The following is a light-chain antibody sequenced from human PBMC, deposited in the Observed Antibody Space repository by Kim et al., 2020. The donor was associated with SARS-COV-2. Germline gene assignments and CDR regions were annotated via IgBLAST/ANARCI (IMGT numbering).Light chain of an antibody. CDR2: GAS. CDR3: QQYGSSPRS. Sequence: LAPGERATLAWRASQSVSSSYLAWDQQKPGQAPRLLIYGASSKATGIPDRFSGSGSRTDFTLTISRLEPEDCAVYYCQQYGSSPRSFGQGTKLEI. CDR1: QSVSSSY. J-gene: IGKJ2*04. V-gene: IGKV3-20*01.